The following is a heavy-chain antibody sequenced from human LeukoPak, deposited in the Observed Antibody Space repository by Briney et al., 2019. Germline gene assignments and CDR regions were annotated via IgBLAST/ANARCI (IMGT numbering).Heavy chain of an antibody. D-gene: IGHD2-15*01. CDR3: AHSPYCSGGSCYSDY. J-gene: IGHJ4*02. CDR2: IYWNDDK. CDR1: GFSLSTSGAG. Sequence: SGPTLVKPTQTLTLTCTFSGFSLSTSGAGVGWIRQPPGKALEWLALIYWNDDKRYSPSLQSRLTITKDTSKNQVVLTMTNMDPVDTATYYCAHSPYCSGGSCYSDYWGQGTLVTVSS. V-gene: IGHV2-5*01.